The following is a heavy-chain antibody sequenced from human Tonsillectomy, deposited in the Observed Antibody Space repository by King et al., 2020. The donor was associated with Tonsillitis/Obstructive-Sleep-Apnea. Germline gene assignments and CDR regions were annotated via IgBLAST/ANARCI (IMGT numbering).Heavy chain of an antibody. V-gene: IGHV1-18*01. CDR1: GCTFTTYD. J-gene: IGHJ1*01. Sequence: QLVQSGAEVKKPGASVKVSCKASGCTFTTYDITWVRQAPGQGLEWMGWSRPNNGDTNYAQKLQGRVTMTSDTSTNTAYMELRSLRSDDTAVYYCARDYYDSSGYYHGYFQHWGQGTLVTVSS. CDR2: SRPNNGDT. CDR3: ARDYYDSSGYYHGYFQH. D-gene: IGHD3-22*01.